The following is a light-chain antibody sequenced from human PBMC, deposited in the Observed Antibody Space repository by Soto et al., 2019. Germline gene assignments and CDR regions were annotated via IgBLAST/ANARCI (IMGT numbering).Light chain of an antibody. CDR3: QSYDSSLSPVV. CDR1: SSDVGGYNY. Sequence: QSALTQPPSASGSPGQSVAISCTGTSSDVGGYNYVSWYQQHPGKAPKLMIYEVNKRPSGVPDRFSGSKSGNTASLTVSGLQAEDEADYYCQSYDSSLSPVVFGGGTKLTVL. J-gene: IGLJ2*01. CDR2: EVN. V-gene: IGLV2-8*01.